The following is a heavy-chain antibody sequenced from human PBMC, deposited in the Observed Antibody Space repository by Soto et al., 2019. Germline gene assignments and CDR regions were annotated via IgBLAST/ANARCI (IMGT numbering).Heavy chain of an antibody. D-gene: IGHD1-26*01. CDR1: GYTFTSYG. CDR3: ARVVGALGHWFDP. CDR2: ISAYNYNT. V-gene: IGHV1-18*01. J-gene: IGHJ5*02. Sequence: QIQLVQSGAEVKKPEASVKVSCKASGYTFTSYGLSWVRQAPGQGREWMGRISAYNYNTNYAQKLQGRVTMTTDTATSTAYMELRSLISDDTAVYYCARVVGALGHWFDPWGQGTRVTVSS.